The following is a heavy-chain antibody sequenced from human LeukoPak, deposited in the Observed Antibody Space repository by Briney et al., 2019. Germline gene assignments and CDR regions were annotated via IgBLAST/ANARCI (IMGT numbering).Heavy chain of an antibody. CDR1: GFTFSTYS. Sequence: HSGGSLRLSCAASGFTFSTYSMSWVRQAPGKGLEWVSYINTGSSTIYYADSVKGRFTISRDNAKNSLYLQLNSLRAEDTAVYYCAREFGGNVLLDYWGQGTLVTVSS. D-gene: IGHD4-23*01. CDR3: AREFGGNVLLDY. V-gene: IGHV3-48*01. J-gene: IGHJ4*02. CDR2: INTGSSTI.